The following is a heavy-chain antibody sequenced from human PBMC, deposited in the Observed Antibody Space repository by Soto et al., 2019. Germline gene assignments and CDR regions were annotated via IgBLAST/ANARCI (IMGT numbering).Heavy chain of an antibody. CDR1: GFTFSNYD. CDR2: ISSNGGST. D-gene: IGHD7-27*01. CDR3: VNLKGKLGNYGVDV. J-gene: IGHJ6*02. V-gene: IGHV3-64D*08. Sequence: GGSLRLSCSASGFTFSNYDMHWVRQAPGKGLEYVSAISSNGGSTYYADSVKGRFTISRDNSKNTLYLRMSSLRAEDTAIYYCVNLKGKLGNYGVDVWGQGTTVTVSS.